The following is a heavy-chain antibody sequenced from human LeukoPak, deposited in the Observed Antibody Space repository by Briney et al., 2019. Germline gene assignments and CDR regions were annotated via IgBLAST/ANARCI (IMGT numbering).Heavy chain of an antibody. CDR3: AGGNFYDSRGHPYHFHY. J-gene: IGHJ4*02. Sequence: SETPSLTCTVSGGSISSYYWSWLRQPPGKGLEWIGYIYYTENTNYNPSLKSRVTISVDTSKNQFSLNLTSVTAADTAVYYCAGGNFYDSRGHPYHFHYWGQGTLVTVPS. V-gene: IGHV4-59*01. CDR1: GGSISSYY. D-gene: IGHD3-22*01. CDR2: IYYTENT.